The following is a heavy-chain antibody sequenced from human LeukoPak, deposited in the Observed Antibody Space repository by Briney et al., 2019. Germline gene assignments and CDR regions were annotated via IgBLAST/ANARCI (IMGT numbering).Heavy chain of an antibody. Sequence: GGSLRLSCAASGFTFSSYGMHWVRQAPGKGLEWVAVISYDGSNKYYADSVKGRFTISRDNSKNTLYLQMNSLRAEDTAVYYCARDRGHYGSSIAARGLDPWGQGTLVTVSS. J-gene: IGHJ5*02. CDR2: ISYDGSNK. CDR1: GFTFSSYG. V-gene: IGHV3-30*03. CDR3: ARDRGHYGSSIAARGLDP. D-gene: IGHD6-6*01.